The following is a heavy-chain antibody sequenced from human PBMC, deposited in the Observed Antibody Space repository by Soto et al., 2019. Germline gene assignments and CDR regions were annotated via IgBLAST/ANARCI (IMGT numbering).Heavy chain of an antibody. CDR1: GFTFSNAW. CDR2: IKSKTDGGTT. CDR3: TTVPSPPPEPDY. J-gene: IGHJ4*02. Sequence: EVQLVESGGGLVKPAGSLRLSCAASGFTFSNAWMSWIRQAPGKGLEWVGRIKSKTDGGTTDYAAPVKGRFTISRDDSKNTLYLQMNSLKTEDTAVYYCTTVPSPPPEPDYWGQGTLVTVSS. V-gene: IGHV3-15*01. D-gene: IGHD2-2*01.